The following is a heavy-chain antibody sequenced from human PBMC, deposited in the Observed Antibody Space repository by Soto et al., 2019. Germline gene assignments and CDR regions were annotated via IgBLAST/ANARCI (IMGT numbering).Heavy chain of an antibody. CDR1: GFTFSSYG. Sequence: GGSLRLSCAASGFTFSSYGMHWVRQAPGKGLEWVAVISYDGSNKYYADSVKGRFTISRDNSKNTLYLQMNSLRAEDTAVYYCAKDRRDGYNPSGMDVWGQGTTVTVSS. CDR2: ISYDGSNK. D-gene: IGHD5-12*01. CDR3: AKDRRDGYNPSGMDV. J-gene: IGHJ6*02. V-gene: IGHV3-30*18.